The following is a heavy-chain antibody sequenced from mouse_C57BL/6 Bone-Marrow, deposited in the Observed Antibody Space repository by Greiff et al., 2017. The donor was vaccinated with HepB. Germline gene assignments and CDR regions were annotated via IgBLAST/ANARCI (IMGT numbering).Heavy chain of an antibody. CDR1: GYAFSSSW. D-gene: IGHD1-1*01. V-gene: IGHV1-82*01. J-gene: IGHJ1*03. CDR3: ARKGDHYYGSSYSYWYFDV. CDR2: IYPGDGDT. Sequence: QVQLQQSGPELVKPGASVKISCKASGYAFSSSWMNWVKQRPGKGLEWIGRIYPGDGDTNYNGKFKGKATLTADKSSSTAYMQLSSLTSEDSAVYCCARKGDHYYGSSYSYWYFDVWGTGTTVTVSS.